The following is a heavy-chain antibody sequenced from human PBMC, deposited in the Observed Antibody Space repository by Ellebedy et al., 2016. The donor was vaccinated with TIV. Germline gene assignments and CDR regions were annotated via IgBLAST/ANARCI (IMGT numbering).Heavy chain of an antibody. Sequence: SETLSLTCTVSGGSISSYYWSWIRQPPGKGLEWVGYIYYSGTTNYNPSLKSRVTISIDTSKTQFSLKLSSVTAADTAMYYCARRGHSSGPYWAFDIWGQGTMVTVSS. CDR1: GGSISSYY. CDR2: IYYSGTT. V-gene: IGHV4-59*01. CDR3: ARRGHSSGPYWAFDI. D-gene: IGHD6-19*01. J-gene: IGHJ3*02.